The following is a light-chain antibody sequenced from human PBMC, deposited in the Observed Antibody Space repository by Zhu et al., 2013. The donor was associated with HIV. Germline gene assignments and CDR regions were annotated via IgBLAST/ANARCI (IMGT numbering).Light chain of an antibody. CDR3: SSYTSSSTV. CDR2: EVR. CDR1: SSDVGSYNL. V-gene: IGLV2-14*02. Sequence: QSALTQPASVSGSPGQSITISCTGTSSDVGSYNLVSWYQQHPGKAPKVMIYEVRNRPSGVSNRFSGSKSGNTASLTISGLQAEDEADYYCSSYTSSSTVFGGGTKLTVL. J-gene: IGLJ2*01.